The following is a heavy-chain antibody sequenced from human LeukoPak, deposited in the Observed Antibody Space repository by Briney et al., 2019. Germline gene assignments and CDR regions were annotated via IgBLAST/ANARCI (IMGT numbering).Heavy chain of an antibody. Sequence: GGSLRLSCSASGFAFSNYGMHWVRQAPGRGLEWVAAISHDGSYKYYADSVKGRFTISRDNSRDTLYLQMNSLRAEDTAVYHCAKVNYYDSSGYLDYWGQGTLVTVSS. CDR2: ISHDGSYK. D-gene: IGHD3-22*01. CDR1: GFAFSNYG. CDR3: AKVNYYDSSGYLDY. J-gene: IGHJ4*02. V-gene: IGHV3-30*18.